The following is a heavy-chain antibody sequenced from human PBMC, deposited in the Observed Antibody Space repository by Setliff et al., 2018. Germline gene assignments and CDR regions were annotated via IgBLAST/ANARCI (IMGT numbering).Heavy chain of an antibody. Sequence: PSETLSLTCAVSGYSISSGYYWGWIRQPPGKGLEWIGSIYHSGSTYYNPSLKSRVTISVDTSKNQFSLKLSSVTAADTAVYYCARARPATIAGVVPGVADFGIDVWGQGTTVTVSS. D-gene: IGHD2-2*01. CDR3: ARARPATIAGVVPGVADFGIDV. V-gene: IGHV4-38-2*01. CDR2: IYHSGST. CDR1: GYSISSGYY. J-gene: IGHJ6*02.